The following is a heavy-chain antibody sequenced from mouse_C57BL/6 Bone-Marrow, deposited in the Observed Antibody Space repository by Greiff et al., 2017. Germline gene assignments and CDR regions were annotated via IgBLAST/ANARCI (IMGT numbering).Heavy chain of an antibody. D-gene: IGHD1-1*01. V-gene: IGHV1-66*01. CDR1: GYSFTSYY. Sequence: QVQLKESGPELVKPGASVKISCKASGYSFTSYYIHWVKQRPGQGLEWIGWIYPGSGTTKYNEKFKGKATLTADTSSSTAYMPLSSLTSEDSAVYNGARRGITTVVGGYVDVWGTGTTVTVSS. CDR3: ARRGITTVVGGYVDV. CDR2: IYPGSGTT. J-gene: IGHJ1*03.